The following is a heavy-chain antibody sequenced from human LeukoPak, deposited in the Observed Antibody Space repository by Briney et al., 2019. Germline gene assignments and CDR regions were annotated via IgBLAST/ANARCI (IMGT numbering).Heavy chain of an antibody. CDR3: ARGEGYSATDY. J-gene: IGHJ4*02. CDR1: GYSFTNYA. CDR2: ISGYNGNI. D-gene: IGHD4-11*01. V-gene: IGHV1-18*01. Sequence: GASVKVSCKTSGYSFTNYAITWVRQAPGQGLEWMGWISGYNGNIKFAQRARGRVTMTTDPSASTAYMALTSLTSDDTAVYYCARGEGYSATDYWGQGTQVTVPS.